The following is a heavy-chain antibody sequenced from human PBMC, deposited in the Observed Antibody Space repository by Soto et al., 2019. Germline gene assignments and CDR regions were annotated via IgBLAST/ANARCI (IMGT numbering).Heavy chain of an antibody. Sequence: QVQLVQSGAEVKKPGSSVKVSCKASGGTFSSYAISWVRQAPGQGLEWMGGIIPIFGTADYAHKFQGRVTITADESTSTGNMELSSLRSEDTAVYYCASHYDSSGYYYRGLDYWGQGTLVPVSS. V-gene: IGHV1-69*12. D-gene: IGHD3-22*01. CDR3: ASHYDSSGYYYRGLDY. J-gene: IGHJ4*02. CDR2: IIPIFGTA. CDR1: GGTFSSYA.